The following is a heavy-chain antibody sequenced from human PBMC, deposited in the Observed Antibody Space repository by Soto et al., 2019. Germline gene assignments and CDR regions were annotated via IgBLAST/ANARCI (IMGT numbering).Heavy chain of an antibody. V-gene: IGHV1-46*01. CDR2: IHPSGGST. CDR1: GYTFSSYS. Sequence: ASGKVCCRESGYTFSSYSMPWVRQAPGQGLEWMGIIHPSGGSTSYAQKFQGSVTSNRDTSTTTVYMEPSSLRSEDTAVYCCARGSAYYNSWRRSHYSRDFWGHVTTVT. J-gene: IGHJ6*02. D-gene: IGHD3-3*01. CDR3: ARGSAYYNSWRRSHYSRDF.